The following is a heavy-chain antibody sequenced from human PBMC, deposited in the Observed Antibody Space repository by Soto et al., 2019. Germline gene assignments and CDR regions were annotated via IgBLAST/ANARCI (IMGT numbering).Heavy chain of an antibody. V-gene: IGHV3-30-3*01. Sequence: PGGSLRLSCAASGFTFSSYAMHWVRQAPGKGLEWVAVISYDGSNKYYADSVKGRFTISRDNSKNTLYLQMNSLRAEDTAVYYCARDGHDYGDYVDWYFDLWGRGTLVTVSS. CDR2: ISYDGSNK. CDR1: GFTFSSYA. CDR3: ARDGHDYGDYVDWYFDL. D-gene: IGHD4-17*01. J-gene: IGHJ2*01.